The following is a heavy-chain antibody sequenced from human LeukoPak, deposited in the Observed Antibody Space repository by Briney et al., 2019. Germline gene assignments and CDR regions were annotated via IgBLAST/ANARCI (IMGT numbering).Heavy chain of an antibody. CDR3: ATMRSRKNY. CDR2: IYHSGST. CDR1: GGSISSGTW. Sequence: HSGTLSLTCAVSGGSISSGTWWSWVRQPPGKGLEWIGEIYHSGSTNYKPSLKSRVTISVDKSRNQFSLKLSSVTAADTAVYYCATMRSRKNYWGQGTLVTVSS. V-gene: IGHV4-4*02. J-gene: IGHJ4*02.